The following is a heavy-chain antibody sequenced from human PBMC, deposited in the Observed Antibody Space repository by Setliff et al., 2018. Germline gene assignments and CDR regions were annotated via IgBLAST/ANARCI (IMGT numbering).Heavy chain of an antibody. CDR2: INAGNGNT. CDR1: GYTFTSYA. V-gene: IGHV1-3*01. Sequence: ASVKVSCKAAGYTFTSYAMHWGRQALGQRLEWMGWINAGNGNTKYSQKFHDRVTITRDTSSSTAYMELSSLRSEETAVYYCARDGFEIVVVPAAIYYYYYMDVWGKGTTVTVSS. J-gene: IGHJ6*03. D-gene: IGHD2-2*01. CDR3: ARDGFEIVVVPAAIYYYYYMDV.